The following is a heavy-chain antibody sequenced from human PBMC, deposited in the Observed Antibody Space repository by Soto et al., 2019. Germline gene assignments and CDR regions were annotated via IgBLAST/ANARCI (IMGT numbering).Heavy chain of an antibody. D-gene: IGHD2-2*01. CDR3: ATHGDIVVVPAARYGMDV. CDR1: GGTFSSYA. CDR2: IIPIFGTA. V-gene: IGHV1-69*06. Sequence: QVQLVQSGAEVKKPGSSVKVSCKASGGTFSSYAISWVRQAPGPGLEWMGGIIPIFGTANYAQKFQGRVTITAVKSTSTAYRELSSLRSEDSAVYDCATHGDIVVVPAARYGMDVWGQGTTVTVAS. J-gene: IGHJ6*02.